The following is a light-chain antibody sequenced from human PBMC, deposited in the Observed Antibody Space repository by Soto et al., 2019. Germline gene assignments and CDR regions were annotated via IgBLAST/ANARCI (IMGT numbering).Light chain of an antibody. CDR3: SSYTGSNTRV. Sequence: QSALTQPASESGSPGQSITISCTGTSSDVGAYNYVSCYQEHPGKAPKVMIFDVSKRPSRISNRFSGFKSGNTASLTISGLQAEDEAHHYCSSYTGSNTRVFGGGTMLTVL. V-gene: IGLV2-14*01. CDR2: DVS. CDR1: SSDVGAYNY. J-gene: IGLJ3*02.